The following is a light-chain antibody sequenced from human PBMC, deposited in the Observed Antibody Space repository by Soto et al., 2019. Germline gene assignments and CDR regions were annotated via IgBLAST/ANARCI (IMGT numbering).Light chain of an antibody. Sequence: EIVLTQSPATLSLSPGERATLSCRASQSVSSDLAWYQRKPGQAPRLLIYDASNRATGIPDRFSGSGSGTDFTLTISRLEPEDFAVYYCQQYGSSGTFGQGTKV. CDR2: DAS. CDR3: QQYGSSGT. CDR1: QSVSSD. V-gene: IGKV3-20*01. J-gene: IGKJ1*01.